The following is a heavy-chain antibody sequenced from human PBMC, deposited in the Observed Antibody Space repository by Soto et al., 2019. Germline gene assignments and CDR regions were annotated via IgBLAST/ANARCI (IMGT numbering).Heavy chain of an antibody. D-gene: IGHD3-16*01. V-gene: IGHV4-31*03. CDR3: ARVGLQPYPNWFDP. J-gene: IGHJ5*02. CDR2: IYYSGST. Sequence: SETLSLTCTVSGGSISSGGYYWSWIRQHPGKGLEWIGYIYYSGSTYYNPSLKSRVTISVDTSKNQFSLKLSSVTAADTAVYYYARVGLQPYPNWFDPWGQGTLVTVPS. CDR1: GGSISSGGYY.